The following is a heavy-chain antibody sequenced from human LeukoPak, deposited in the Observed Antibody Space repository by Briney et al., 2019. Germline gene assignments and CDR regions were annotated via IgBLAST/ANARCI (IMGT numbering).Heavy chain of an antibody. V-gene: IGHV3-48*02. CDR2: ISGGTRLVI. CDR3: ARFETAPFFFPYYRDV. J-gene: IGHJ6*03. D-gene: IGHD5-18*01. Sequence: GGSLRLSCEVSGLTSSDHPMNWVRQAPGKGLEWVSYISGGTRLVIYYAESVKGRFTTSRDHAKKTVYLQMNDVRDEDTAVYFCARFETAPFFFPYYRDVWGKGPTVVVSS. CDR1: GLTSSDHP.